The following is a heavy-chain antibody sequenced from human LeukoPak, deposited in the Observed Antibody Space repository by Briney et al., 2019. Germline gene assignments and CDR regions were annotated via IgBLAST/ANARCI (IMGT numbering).Heavy chain of an antibody. CDR3: AKARYYQVLIYYYFDY. J-gene: IGHJ4*02. CDR2: LSGSGGST. Sequence: GGSLRLSCAASGFTFSSYALSWVRQAPGKGLEWVSALSGSGGSTYYADSVKGRFTISRDNSKNTLYLQMNSLRAEDTDVYYCAKARYYQVLIYYYFDYWGQGTLVTVSS. D-gene: IGHD2-2*01. V-gene: IGHV3-23*01. CDR1: GFTFSSYA.